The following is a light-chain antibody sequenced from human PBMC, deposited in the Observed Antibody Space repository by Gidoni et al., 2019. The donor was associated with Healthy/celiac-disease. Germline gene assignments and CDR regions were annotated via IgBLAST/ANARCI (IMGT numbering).Light chain of an antibody. V-gene: IGLV1-47*02. Sequence: HSVLTQPPSASGTPGQRVTIPCSGSSSNIGSNYVYWYQQLPGTAPKLLIYSNNQRPSGVPDRFSGSKSGTSASLAISGLRSEDEADYYCAAWDDSLSGQVFGTGTKVTVL. J-gene: IGLJ1*01. CDR2: SNN. CDR3: AAWDDSLSGQV. CDR1: SSNIGSNY.